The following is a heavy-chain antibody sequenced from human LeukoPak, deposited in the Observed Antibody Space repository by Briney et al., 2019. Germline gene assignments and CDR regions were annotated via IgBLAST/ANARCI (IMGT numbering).Heavy chain of an antibody. CDR2: INDMRHN. J-gene: IGHJ6*03. D-gene: IGHD1-7*01. Sequence: PSETLSLTCTVSDGSINDNRYLWGCVRHPPQKGLEWIGSINDMRHNQYNPSIRSRVTMSLVTSKSQFSLRLTSVTAADTAVYFCVREFNWNYGMGDSLYYYYMDVWGKGTAVTVS. CDR3: VREFNWNYGMGDSLYYYYMDV. CDR1: DGSINDNRYL. V-gene: IGHV4-39*02.